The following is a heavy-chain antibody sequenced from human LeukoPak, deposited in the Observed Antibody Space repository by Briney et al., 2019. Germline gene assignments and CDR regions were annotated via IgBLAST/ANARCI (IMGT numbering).Heavy chain of an antibody. Sequence: PSETLSLTCAVYGGSFSSYYWSWIRQPAGKGLEWIGRIYTSGSTNYNPSLKSRVTMSVDTSKNQFSLKLSSVTAADTAVYYCARDSDYYGSGSYKLYYYGMDVWGQGTTVTVSS. CDR1: GGSFSSYY. CDR3: ARDSDYYGSGSYKLYYYGMDV. D-gene: IGHD3-10*01. V-gene: IGHV4-4*07. CDR2: IYTSGST. J-gene: IGHJ6*02.